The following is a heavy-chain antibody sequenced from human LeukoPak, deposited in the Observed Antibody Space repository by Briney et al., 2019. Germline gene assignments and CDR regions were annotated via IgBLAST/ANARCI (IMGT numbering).Heavy chain of an antibody. J-gene: IGHJ4*02. Sequence: SETLSLTCAVYGWSFSGYYWSWIRQPPGKGLEWIGEINHSGSTNYNPSLKSRVTISVDTSKNQFSLKLSSVTAADTAVYYCARGRGGWLWFGELLSPYYFDYWGQGTLVTVSS. V-gene: IGHV4-34*01. D-gene: IGHD3-10*01. CDR1: GWSFSGYY. CDR3: ARGRGGWLWFGELLSPYYFDY. CDR2: INHSGST.